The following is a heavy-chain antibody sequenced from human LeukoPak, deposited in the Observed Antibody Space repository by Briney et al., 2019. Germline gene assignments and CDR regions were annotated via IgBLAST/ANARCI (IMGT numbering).Heavy chain of an antibody. CDR2: IIPIFGTA. D-gene: IGHD5-24*01. Sequence: SVNVSCKASGGTFSSYAISWVRQAPGQGLEWMGGIIPIFGTANYAQKFQGRVTITADESTSTAYMELSSLRPEDTAVYYCARDLVICEDGYNYCYYYGMDVWGQGTTVTVSS. J-gene: IGHJ6*02. CDR1: GGTFSSYA. CDR3: ARDLVICEDGYNYCYYYGMDV. V-gene: IGHV1-69*13.